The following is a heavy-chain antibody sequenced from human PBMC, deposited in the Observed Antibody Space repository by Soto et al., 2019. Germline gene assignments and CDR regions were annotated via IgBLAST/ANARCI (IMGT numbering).Heavy chain of an antibody. CDR1: GYTFTNFY. V-gene: IGHV1-46*01. Sequence: QVQLVQSGAEVKKPGASVRISCKASGYTFTNFYLHWVRQAPGQGLEWMGIISPRGDNPWYAQKFQGRVTMTRDTATSTVYMEVSGLRSEDTAIYYCARNVSFGERRGPNYFDYWGQGTLLTVSS. J-gene: IGHJ4*02. CDR2: ISPRGDNP. CDR3: ARNVSFGERRGPNYFDY. D-gene: IGHD1-1*01.